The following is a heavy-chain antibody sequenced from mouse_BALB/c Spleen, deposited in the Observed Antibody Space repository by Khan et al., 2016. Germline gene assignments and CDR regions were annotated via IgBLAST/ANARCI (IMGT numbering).Heavy chain of an antibody. CDR2: ISYSGNT. D-gene: IGHD1-1*02. J-gene: IGHJ3*01. Sequence: EVKLEESGPGLVKPSQSLSLTCTVTGYSITSDYAWNWIRQFPGNKLEWMGYISYSGNTHYIPSLKSRISITRDTSKNQFFLQLNSVTTEDTAPYYCAREDYSWFAYWGQGTLVTVSA. V-gene: IGHV3-2*02. CDR1: GYSITSDYA. CDR3: AREDYSWFAY.